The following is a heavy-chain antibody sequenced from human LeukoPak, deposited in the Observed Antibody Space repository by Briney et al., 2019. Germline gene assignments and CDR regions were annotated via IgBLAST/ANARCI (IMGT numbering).Heavy chain of an antibody. CDR3: ARGRVGAGTGDY. D-gene: IGHD6-13*01. Sequence: ASETLSLTCTVSGGFISSDSYYWSWIRQPAGKGLEWIGRIDTSGSTNYNPSLKRRVTISVDTSKNQFSLKLNSVTAADTAVYYCARGRVGAGTGDYWGQGTLVTVSS. V-gene: IGHV4-61*02. J-gene: IGHJ4*02. CDR1: GGFISSDSYY. CDR2: IDTSGST.